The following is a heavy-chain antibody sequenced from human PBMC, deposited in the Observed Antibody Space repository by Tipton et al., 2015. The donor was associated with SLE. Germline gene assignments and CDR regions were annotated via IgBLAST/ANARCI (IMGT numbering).Heavy chain of an antibody. Sequence: TLSLTCTVSGGSISSGGYYWSWIRQPPGKGLEWIGEINHSGSTNYNPSLKSRVTISVDTSKNQFSLKLSSVTAADTAVYYCAIVVAAAGIIDWGQGTLVTVSS. CDR2: INHSGST. J-gene: IGHJ4*02. V-gene: IGHV4-39*07. CDR1: GGSISSGGYY. D-gene: IGHD6-13*01. CDR3: AIVVAAAGIID.